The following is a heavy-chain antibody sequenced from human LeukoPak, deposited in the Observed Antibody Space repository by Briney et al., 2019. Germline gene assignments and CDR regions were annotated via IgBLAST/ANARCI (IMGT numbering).Heavy chain of an antibody. J-gene: IGHJ4*02. D-gene: IGHD3-10*01. CDR2: IWYDGSNK. CDR1: GFTFNSYG. CDR3: ARGSGNYYTRFDY. Sequence: GGSLRLSCAASGFTFNSYGMHWVRQAPGKGLEWVAVIWYDGSNKYYADSVKGRFTISRDNSKNTLYLQMNSPRAEDTALYYCARGSGNYYTRFDYWGQGTLVTVSS. V-gene: IGHV3-33*01.